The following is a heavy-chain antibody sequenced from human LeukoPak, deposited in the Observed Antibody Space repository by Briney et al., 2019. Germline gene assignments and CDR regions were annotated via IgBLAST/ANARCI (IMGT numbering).Heavy chain of an antibody. CDR2: ISYDGSNK. D-gene: IGHD2-21*02. Sequence: PGRSLRLSCAASGFTFSSYAMHWVRQAPGKGLEWVAVISYDGSNKYYADSVKGRFTISRDNSKNTLYLRMNSLRAEDTAVYYCARDTRGDWYYFDYWGQGTLVTVSS. CDR3: ARDTRGDWYYFDY. V-gene: IGHV3-30*04. J-gene: IGHJ4*02. CDR1: GFTFSSYA.